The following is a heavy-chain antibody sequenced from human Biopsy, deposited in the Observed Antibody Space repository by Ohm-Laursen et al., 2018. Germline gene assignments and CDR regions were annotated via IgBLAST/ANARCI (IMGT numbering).Heavy chain of an antibody. CDR3: TRGSNEYGGLYFPH. CDR2: ISHTGYT. Sequence: SETLSLTCTVSGGSFTGHYWTWLRQPPGQGLEWIGHISHTGYTSYKSSLKSRVTISLDTSRKHFSLRLTSLAEADTAVYYWTRGSNEYGGLYFPHWGQGTLVTVSS. D-gene: IGHD4-23*01. V-gene: IGHV4-59*11. CDR1: GGSFTGHY. J-gene: IGHJ1*01.